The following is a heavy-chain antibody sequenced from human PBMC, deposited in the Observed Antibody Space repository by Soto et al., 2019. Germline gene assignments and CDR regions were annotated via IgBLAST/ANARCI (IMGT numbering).Heavy chain of an antibody. V-gene: IGHV4-61*01. J-gene: IGHJ4*02. CDR3: ARGILTGTTGLYYFDY. D-gene: IGHD1-20*01. CDR2: IYYSGST. Sequence: SETLSLTCTVSGGSVSSGSYYWSWIRQPPGKGLEWIGYIYYSGSTNYNPSLKSRVTISVDTSKNQFSLKLSSVTAADTAVYYCARGILTGTTGLYYFDYWGQGTLVTVSS. CDR1: GGSVSSGSYY.